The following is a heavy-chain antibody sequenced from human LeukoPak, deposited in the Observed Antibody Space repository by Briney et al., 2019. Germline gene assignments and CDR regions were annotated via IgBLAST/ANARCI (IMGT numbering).Heavy chain of an antibody. CDR1: GGSFSGYY. D-gene: IGHD3-22*01. CDR3: ARRPHYYDSSGYPN. J-gene: IGHJ4*02. V-gene: IGHV4-34*01. CDR2: INHSGST. Sequence: PSETLSLTCAVYGGSFSGYYWSWIRQPPGKGLEWIGEINHSGSTNYNPSLKSRVTISVDTSKNQFSLKLSSVTAADTAVYHCARRPHYYDSSGYPNWGPGTLVTVSS.